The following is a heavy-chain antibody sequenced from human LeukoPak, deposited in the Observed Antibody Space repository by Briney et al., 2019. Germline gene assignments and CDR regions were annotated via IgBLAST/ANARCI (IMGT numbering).Heavy chain of an antibody. V-gene: IGHV4-30-4*01. J-gene: IGHJ6*02. CDR2: IYYSGST. CDR1: GGSIGSGDYY. Sequence: ASQTLSLTCTVSGGSIGSGDYYWSWIRQPPGKGLEWIGYIYYSGSTYYNPSLKSRVTISVDTSKNQFSLKLSSVTAADTAVYYCARDLYYYGMDVWGQGTTVTVSS. CDR3: ARDLYYYGMDV.